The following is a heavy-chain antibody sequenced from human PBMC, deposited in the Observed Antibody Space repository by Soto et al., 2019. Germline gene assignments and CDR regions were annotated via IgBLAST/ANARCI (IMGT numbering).Heavy chain of an antibody. V-gene: IGHV1-46*01. CDR1: GYTFTNYY. CDR2: IDPSGGST. J-gene: IGHJ5*02. D-gene: IGHD3-10*01. CDR3: ALGGSVTLTRGEGWCDP. Sequence: QVQLVQSGAEVKKPGASVKVSCKASGYTFTNYYMHWVRQAPGQGLEWVGIIDPSGGSTTYAQKFQGRVTMTRDTSTNTVYLDLSRLTSEDTDVYYCALGGSVTLTRGEGWCDPWGQGTLVTVSS.